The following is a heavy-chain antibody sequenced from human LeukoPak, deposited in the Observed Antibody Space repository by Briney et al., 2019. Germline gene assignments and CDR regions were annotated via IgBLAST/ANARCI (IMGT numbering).Heavy chain of an antibody. CDR2: ISSSGSTI. D-gene: IGHD3-10*02. Sequence: GGSLRLSCAASGFTFSIYEMNWVRQAPGKGLEWVSYISSSGSTIYYADSVKGRFTISRDNAKNSLYLQMKSLRAEDTAVYYCAELGITMIGGVWGKGTTVTISS. CDR1: GFTFSIYE. V-gene: IGHV3-48*03. J-gene: IGHJ6*04. CDR3: AELGITMIGGV.